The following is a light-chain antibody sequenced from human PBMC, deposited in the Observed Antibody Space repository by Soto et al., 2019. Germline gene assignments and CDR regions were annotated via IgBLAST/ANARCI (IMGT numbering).Light chain of an antibody. CDR2: EGS. J-gene: IGLJ2*01. CDR1: SSDVGSYNL. V-gene: IGLV2-23*01. CDR3: CSYAGRV. Sequence: QSALTQPASVSGSPGQSITLSCTGTSSDVGSYNLVSWYQQHPGKAPKLMIYEGSKRPSGVSNRFSGSKSGNTASLTISGLQAEDEADYYCCSYAGRVFGGGTKLTVL.